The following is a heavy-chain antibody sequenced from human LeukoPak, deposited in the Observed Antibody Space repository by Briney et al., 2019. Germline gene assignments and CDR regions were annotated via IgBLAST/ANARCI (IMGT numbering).Heavy chain of an antibody. CDR3: ARGRGAGRSAFDI. V-gene: IGHV3-48*04. J-gene: IGHJ3*02. D-gene: IGHD1-14*01. Sequence: GGSLRLSCAASGFTFNTYTMNWVRQAPGRGLEWVSHISSGSTTIYYADSVKGRFTISRDNAFNSLFLQMNSLRADDTAVYYCARGRGAGRSAFDIWGQGTMVTVSS. CDR1: GFTFNTYT. CDR2: ISSGSTTI.